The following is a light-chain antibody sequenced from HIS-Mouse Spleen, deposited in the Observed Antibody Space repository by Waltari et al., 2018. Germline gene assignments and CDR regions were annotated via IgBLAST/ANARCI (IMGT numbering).Light chain of an antibody. Sequence: SYELTQPPSVSVSTGQTARITCSGVALPNKYAYLYQQKSGQAPVLVIYEDSKRPSGIPERFSGSSSGTMATLTISGAQVEDEADYYCYSTDSSGNHRVFGGGTKLTVL. V-gene: IGLV3-10*01. CDR2: EDS. CDR1: ALPNKY. CDR3: YSTDSSGNHRV. J-gene: IGLJ2*01.